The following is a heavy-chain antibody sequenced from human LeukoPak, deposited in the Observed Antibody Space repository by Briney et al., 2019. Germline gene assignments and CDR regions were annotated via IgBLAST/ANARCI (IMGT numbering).Heavy chain of an antibody. CDR1: GFTFRTYW. D-gene: IGHD3-22*01. J-gene: IGHJ4*02. Sequence: GGSLRLFCAASGFTFRTYWMHRVRQVPGKGLVWVSRIKTDGSETVYADNVKGRFTISRDNARNTLYLQMNSLRVEDTAVYYCTRTYYYDSRDYFDYWGQGALVTVSS. CDR2: IKTDGSET. CDR3: TRTYYYDSRDYFDY. V-gene: IGHV3-74*01.